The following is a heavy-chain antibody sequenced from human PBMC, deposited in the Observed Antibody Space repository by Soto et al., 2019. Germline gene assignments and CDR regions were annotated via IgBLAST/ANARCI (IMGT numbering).Heavy chain of an antibody. J-gene: IGHJ6*02. CDR2: IYYSGST. Sequence: QVQLQEAGPGLVKPSQTLSLTCTVSCGSISSGGYYWSWIRQHPGQALEWLGYIYYSGSTYYNPSLKSRVTISVDTSKNQFSLKLSSVTAADTAVYYCARDQEVRGVGYYYCGMDVWGQGTTVTVSS. CDR3: ARDQEVRGVGYYYCGMDV. CDR1: CGSISSGGYY. V-gene: IGHV4-31*03. D-gene: IGHD3-10*01.